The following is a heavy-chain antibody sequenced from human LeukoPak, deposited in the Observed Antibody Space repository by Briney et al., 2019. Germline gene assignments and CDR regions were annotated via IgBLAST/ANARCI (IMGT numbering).Heavy chain of an antibody. J-gene: IGHJ4*02. D-gene: IGHD2-2*01. CDR3: AGYLVPAAIGVYGFDY. CDR2: LHPNNGGT. V-gene: IGHV1-2*02. Sequence: ASVNVSCKASGYTFTGYYKHWVRQASGRGLEGMGWLHPNNGGTNYAQKFQGRVTMTRDTSMSTAYMELSRLRSDDTAVYYCAGYLVPAAIGVYGFDYWGQGTLVTVSS. CDR1: GYTFTGYY.